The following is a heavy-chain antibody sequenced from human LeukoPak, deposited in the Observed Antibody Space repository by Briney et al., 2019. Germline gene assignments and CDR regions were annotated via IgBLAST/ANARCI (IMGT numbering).Heavy chain of an antibody. V-gene: IGHV3-30-3*01. J-gene: IGHJ6*02. CDR3: ARDIVVVPAAISTHLYHYYYGMDV. CDR2: ISYDGSNK. CDR1: GFTFSSYA. Sequence: GRSLSLSCAASGFTFSSYAMHWVRQAPGKGLEWVAVISYDGSNKYYADSVKGRFTISRDNSKNTLYLQMNSLRAEDTAVYYCARDIVVVPAAISTHLYHYYYGMDVWGQGTTVTVSS. D-gene: IGHD2-2*01.